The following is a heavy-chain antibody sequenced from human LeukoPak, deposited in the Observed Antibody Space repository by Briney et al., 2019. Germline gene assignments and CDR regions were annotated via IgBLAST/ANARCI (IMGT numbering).Heavy chain of an antibody. J-gene: IGHJ2*01. CDR2: IYYSGST. Sequence: PSQTLSLTCTVSGGSISSGGYYWSWIRQHPGKGLEWIGYIYYSGSTYYNPSLKSRVTISVDTSKNQFSLKLSSVTAADTAVYYCARRRSNYFGSSWYFDLWGRGTLVTVSS. CDR3: ARRRSNYFGSSWYFDL. V-gene: IGHV4-31*03. D-gene: IGHD4-11*01. CDR1: GGSISSGGYY.